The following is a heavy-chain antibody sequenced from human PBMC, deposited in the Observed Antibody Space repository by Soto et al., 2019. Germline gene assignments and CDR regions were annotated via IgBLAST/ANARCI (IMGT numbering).Heavy chain of an antibody. CDR2: INPSGGST. J-gene: IGHJ6*02. CDR3: ARDLTDIVVAPAEDYYYYYGMEV. Sequence: ASVKVSCKASGYTFTSYYMHWVRQAPGQGLEWMGIINPSGGSTSYAQKFQGRVTMTRDTSTSTVYMELSSLRSEDTAVYYCARDLTDIVVAPAEDYYYYYGMEVWGQGTTVTVSS. CDR1: GYTFTSYY. V-gene: IGHV1-46*01. D-gene: IGHD2-2*01.